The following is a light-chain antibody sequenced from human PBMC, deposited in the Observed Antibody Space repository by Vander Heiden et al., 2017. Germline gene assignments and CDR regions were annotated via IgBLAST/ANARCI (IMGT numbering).Light chain of an antibody. CDR1: QSVSSN. Sequence: EIVMTQSPATLSVSPGQRATLSCRASQSVSSNLDWYQQKPGQAPRPLIYGAATRANGIPDRFSGSGSGTEFTLTSSILQSEDFAVYYWQHDNNWHLFGGGTKVEIK. CDR2: GAA. V-gene: IGKV3-15*01. J-gene: IGKJ4*01. CDR3: QHDNNWHL.